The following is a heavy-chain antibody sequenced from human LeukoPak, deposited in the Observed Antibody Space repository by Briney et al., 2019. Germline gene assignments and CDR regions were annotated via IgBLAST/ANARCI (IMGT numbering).Heavy chain of an antibody. CDR3: ARGRTAYYYDSSGYYPGY. Sequence: VASVKVSCKASGYTFTSYDINWVRQATGQGLEWMGWMNPNSGNTGYAQKFQGRVTMTRNTSISTAYMGLSSLRSEDTAVYYCARGRTAYYYDSSGYYPGYWGQGTLVTVSS. CDR1: GYTFTSYD. J-gene: IGHJ4*02. D-gene: IGHD3-22*01. V-gene: IGHV1-8*01. CDR2: MNPNSGNT.